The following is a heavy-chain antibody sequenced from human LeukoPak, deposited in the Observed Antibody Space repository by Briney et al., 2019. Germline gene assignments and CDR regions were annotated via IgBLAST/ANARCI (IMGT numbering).Heavy chain of an antibody. Sequence: SETLSLTCAVYGGSFSGYYWSWIRQPPGKGLEWIGEINHSGSTNYNPSLKSRVTISVDTSKNQVSLKLNSVTAADSAMYYCAKSGGYGLIDYWGQGTLVTVSS. J-gene: IGHJ4*01. CDR2: INHSGST. D-gene: IGHD1-26*01. CDR3: AKSGGYGLIDY. CDR1: GGSFSGYY. V-gene: IGHV4-34*01.